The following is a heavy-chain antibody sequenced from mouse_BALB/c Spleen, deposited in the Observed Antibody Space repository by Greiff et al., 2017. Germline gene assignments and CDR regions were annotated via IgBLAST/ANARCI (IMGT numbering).Heavy chain of an antibody. Sequence: QVQLKQSGAELAKPGASVKMSCKASGYTFTSYWMHWVKQRPGQGLEWMGYINPSTGYTEYNQKFKDKATLTADKSSSTAYMQLSSLTSEDSAVYYCARTALRVYYFDYWGQGTTLTVSS. CDR1: GYTFTSYW. J-gene: IGHJ2*01. V-gene: IGHV1-7*01. CDR2: INPSTGYT. CDR3: ARTALRVYYFDY. D-gene: IGHD2-12*01.